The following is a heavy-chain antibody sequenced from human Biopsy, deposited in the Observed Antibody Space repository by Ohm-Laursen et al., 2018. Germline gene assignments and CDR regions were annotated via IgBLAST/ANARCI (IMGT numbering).Heavy chain of an antibody. CDR2: IIPIPNVA. J-gene: IGHJ5*02. D-gene: IGHD1-26*01. CDR3: ARGEGSSWFDP. CDR1: GGTFQKYG. V-gene: IGHV1-69*01. Sequence: SSVKVSCKASGGTFQKYGVTWVRQAPGQGLEWMGGIIPIPNVATYAQKFQGRITITADESTSTAYMELSSLTSDDTAVYFCARGEGSSWFDPWGHGTLVTVSS.